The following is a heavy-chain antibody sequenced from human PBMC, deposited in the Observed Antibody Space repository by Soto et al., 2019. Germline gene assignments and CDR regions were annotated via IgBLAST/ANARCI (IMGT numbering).Heavy chain of an antibody. J-gene: IGHJ4*02. D-gene: IGHD5-12*01. V-gene: IGHV1-69*04. CDR3: AREPGEYSGYDDV. CDR1: GGTFSSYT. CDR2: IIPILGIA. Sequence: SVKVSCKASGGTFSSYTISWVRQAPGQGLEWMGRIIPILGIANYAQKFRGRVTITADKSTSTAYMELSSLRSEDTAVYYCAREPGEYSGYDDVWGQGTLVTVSS.